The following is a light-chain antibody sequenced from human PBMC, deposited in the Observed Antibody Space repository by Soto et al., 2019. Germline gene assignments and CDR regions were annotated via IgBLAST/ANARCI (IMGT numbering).Light chain of an antibody. CDR1: ESLLYSSNNKNY. V-gene: IGKV4-1*01. CDR2: WAS. CDR3: HQYYSTPIT. J-gene: IGKJ5*01. Sequence: DIVMTESPGCLAVSLCCISTISFNSSESLLYSSNNKNYLAWYQQKSGQPPKLLIYWASTRDSGVPDRSSGSGSGTDFTLTIASLQAEDVAVYYCHQYYSTPITFGQGTRLEIK.